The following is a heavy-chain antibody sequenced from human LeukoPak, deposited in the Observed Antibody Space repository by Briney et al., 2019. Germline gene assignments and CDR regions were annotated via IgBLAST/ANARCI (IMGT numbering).Heavy chain of an antibody. D-gene: IGHD6-13*01. V-gene: IGHV4-61*01. J-gene: IGHJ5*02. Sequence: SETLSLTCTVSGGSISSSSYYWSWIRQPPGKGLEWIGYIYYSGSTNYNPSLKSRVTISVDTSKNQFSLKLSSVTAADTAVYYCATFHGIAAAGTGWFDPWGQGTLVTVSS. CDR1: GGSISSSSYY. CDR3: ATFHGIAAAGTGWFDP. CDR2: IYYSGST.